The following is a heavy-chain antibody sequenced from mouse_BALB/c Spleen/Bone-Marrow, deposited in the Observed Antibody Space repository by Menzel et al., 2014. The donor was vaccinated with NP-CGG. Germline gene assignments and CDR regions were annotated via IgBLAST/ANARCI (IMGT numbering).Heavy chain of an antibody. Sequence: QVQLQQSGPELVKPEASVKISCKASGYAFSSSWMNWVKQRPGQGLEWIGRIYPGDGDTKYNGKFKGKATLTADKSSSTAYMQLSSLTSVDSAVYFCARPLNWDPYAMDYWGQGTSVTVSS. CDR3: ARPLNWDPYAMDY. CDR2: IYPGDGDT. V-gene: IGHV1-82*01. J-gene: IGHJ4*01. CDR1: GYAFSSSW. D-gene: IGHD4-1*02.